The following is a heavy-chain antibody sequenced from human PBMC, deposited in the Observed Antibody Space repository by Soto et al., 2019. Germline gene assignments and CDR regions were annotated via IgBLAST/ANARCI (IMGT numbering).Heavy chain of an antibody. CDR3: AKSLWFGELSPVDY. CDR1: GFTFSNYA. J-gene: IGHJ4*02. Sequence: GGLLRLSCAASGFTFSNYAMTWVRQAPGKGLEYVSGLSGSGGYTYYADSMKGRFTISRDNSKNTLYLQMNSLRAEDTAVYYCAKSLWFGELSPVDYWGQGTLVTVSS. D-gene: IGHD3-10*01. CDR2: LSGSGGYT. V-gene: IGHV3-23*01.